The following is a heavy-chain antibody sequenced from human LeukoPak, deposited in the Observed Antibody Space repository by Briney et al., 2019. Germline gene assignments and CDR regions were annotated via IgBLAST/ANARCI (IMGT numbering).Heavy chain of an antibody. CDR3: ARVPGYGGNDAFDI. CDR2: IYYSGST. V-gene: IGHV4-30-4*08. J-gene: IGHJ3*02. CDR1: GGSISSGDYY. D-gene: IGHD4-23*01. Sequence: SQTLSLTCTVSGGSISSGDYYWSWIRQPPGKDLEWIGYIYYSGSTYYNPSLKSRVTISVDTSKNQFSLKLISVTATHAAVSYCARVPGYGGNDAFDILGQGTMVTVSS.